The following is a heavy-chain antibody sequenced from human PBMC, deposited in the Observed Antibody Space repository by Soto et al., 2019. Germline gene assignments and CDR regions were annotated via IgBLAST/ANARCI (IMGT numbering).Heavy chain of an antibody. D-gene: IGHD2-21*02. J-gene: IGHJ5*02. Sequence: SETLSLTCSVSGGSINTNGYYWAWIRQPPGKGLEWIGSIYYSGTTYYNPSLKSRVTVSVDTSKNQFSLKLSSVTAADTAVYYCARHPSDFWFDPWGQGTLVTVSS. CDR3: ARHPSDFWFDP. CDR1: GGSINTNGYY. V-gene: IGHV4-39*01. CDR2: IYYSGTT.